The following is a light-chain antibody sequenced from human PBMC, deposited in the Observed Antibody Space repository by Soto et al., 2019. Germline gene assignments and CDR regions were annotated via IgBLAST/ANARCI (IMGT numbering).Light chain of an antibody. CDR3: QSYDSSLSGYV. CDR1: SSNIGAGYD. Sequence: QSVLTQPPSVSGAPGQRVTLSCTGSSSNIGAGYDVHWYQQLPGTAPKLLIYGNSNRPSGVPDRCSGSKSGTSASLAITGLHAEDEADYYCQSYDSSLSGYVVGTGTKLTVL. J-gene: IGLJ1*01. CDR2: GNS. V-gene: IGLV1-40*01.